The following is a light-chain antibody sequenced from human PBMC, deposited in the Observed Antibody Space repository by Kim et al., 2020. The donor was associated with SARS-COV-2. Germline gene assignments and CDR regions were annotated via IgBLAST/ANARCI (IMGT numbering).Light chain of an antibody. Sequence: DSVGDRATIPCRASQRVNSLLAWYQQNPGKAPKSLLYEASRLQSGVPSGFSGSGSGTEFTLTISSLRPDDFGTYYCQQYKSYPWTFGQGTKVDIK. CDR2: EAS. V-gene: IGKV1-5*03. J-gene: IGKJ1*01. CDR1: QRVNSL. CDR3: QQYKSYPWT.